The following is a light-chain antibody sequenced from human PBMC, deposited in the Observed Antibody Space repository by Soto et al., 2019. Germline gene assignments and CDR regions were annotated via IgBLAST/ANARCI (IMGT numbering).Light chain of an antibody. CDR2: DAS. Sequence: EIVLTQSPATLSLSPGERATLSCRASQSVSSYLGWYQQKPGQAPRLLINDASTRATGIPARFSGSGSGTDFTLTISSLESEDFAVYYCQQRSDWPLTFGGGTKVDI. CDR1: QSVSSY. V-gene: IGKV3-11*01. CDR3: QQRSDWPLT. J-gene: IGKJ4*01.